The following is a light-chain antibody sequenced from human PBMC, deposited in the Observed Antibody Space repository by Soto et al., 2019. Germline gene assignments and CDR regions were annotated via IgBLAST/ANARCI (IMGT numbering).Light chain of an antibody. J-gene: IGKJ1*01. Sequence: ILLTLISSNLSARVGCRDTITSRASRSISDWLAWYQQKPGKAPELMIFDASNLRSGVSSRFSGSGSGTEFTLTISSLQPDDVATYKCQQYNSYSWTLGQGTKVDIK. CDR1: RSISDW. CDR2: DAS. CDR3: QQYNSYSWT. V-gene: IGKV1-5*01.